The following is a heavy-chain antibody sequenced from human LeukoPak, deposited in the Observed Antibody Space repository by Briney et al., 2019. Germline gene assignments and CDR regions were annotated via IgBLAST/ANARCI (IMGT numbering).Heavy chain of an antibody. Sequence: ASVKVSCKASGYTFTNYGISWVRQAPGQGLEWMGWISADNGNTSYAQKFQGRVTMTIDTSTRTAYMELRSLRSDDTAVYHCAREAMTGTRWFGPWGQGTLVTVSS. CDR3: AREAMTGTRWFGP. CDR1: GYTFTNYG. V-gene: IGHV1-18*01. CDR2: ISADNGNT. D-gene: IGHD6-19*01. J-gene: IGHJ5*02.